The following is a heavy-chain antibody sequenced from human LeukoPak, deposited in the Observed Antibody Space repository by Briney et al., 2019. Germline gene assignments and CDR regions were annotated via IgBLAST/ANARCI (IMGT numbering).Heavy chain of an antibody. CDR1: GFSFNSYP. CDR2: ISTTSSYI. CDR3: ARGGIITSYAFEI. D-gene: IGHD1-26*01. J-gene: IGHJ3*02. Sequence: GGSLRLSCAASGFSFNSYPMHWVRQAPGKGLEWVSCISTTSSYIFYADSVRGRFTISRDNTKNSLYLQMDSLRAEDTAVYYCARGGIITSYAFEIWGQGTMVTVSS. V-gene: IGHV3-21*01.